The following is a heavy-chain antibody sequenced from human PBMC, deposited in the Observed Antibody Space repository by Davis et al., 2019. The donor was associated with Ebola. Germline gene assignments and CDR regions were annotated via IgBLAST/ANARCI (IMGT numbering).Heavy chain of an antibody. V-gene: IGHV3-9*01. Sequence: SLKISCAASGFTFDDYAMHWVRQAPGKGLEWVSGISWNSGSIGYADSVKGRFTISRDNAKNTLYLQKNSLRVEDTAVYYCARGIGEDWGQGTLVTVSS. J-gene: IGHJ4*02. CDR3: ARGIGED. CDR2: ISWNSGSI. D-gene: IGHD2-15*01. CDR1: GFTFDDYA.